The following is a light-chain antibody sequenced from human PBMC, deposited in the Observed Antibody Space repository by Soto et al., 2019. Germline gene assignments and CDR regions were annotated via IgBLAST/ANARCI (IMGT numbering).Light chain of an antibody. J-gene: IGKJ5*01. V-gene: IGKV3-11*01. CDR3: QQRSNWPPIT. CDR2: DAS. Sequence: EIVLTQSPATLSLSPGERATLSCRASQSVSTFLAWYQQKPGQAPRLLIYDASNRATGIPARFSGSGSGTDFTLTNRSLEPEDFAVYYCQQRSNWPPITFGQGTRLEIK. CDR1: QSVSTF.